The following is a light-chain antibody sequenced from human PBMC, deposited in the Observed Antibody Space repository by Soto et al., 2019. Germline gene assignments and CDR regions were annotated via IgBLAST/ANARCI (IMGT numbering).Light chain of an antibody. Sequence: IVMTQSPATLSVSPWEGATLSCRASQSVSSNLAWYQQKPGQAPRLLIYGASTRATGIPARFSGSGSGTEFTLTISSLQSGDSAVYYCQQYNNWPRTFGQGTKVDIK. V-gene: IGKV3-15*01. CDR2: GAS. CDR3: QQYNNWPRT. CDR1: QSVSSN. J-gene: IGKJ1*01.